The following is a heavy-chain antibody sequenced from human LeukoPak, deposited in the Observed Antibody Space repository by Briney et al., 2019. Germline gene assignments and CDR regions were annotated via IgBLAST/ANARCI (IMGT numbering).Heavy chain of an antibody. D-gene: IGHD1-26*01. V-gene: IGHV3-21*06. Sequence: GGSLRLSCAASGFTFSSYSMNWVRQAPGKGLEWVSSISGSSTYVYYADSMRGRFTISRDDAMNSLYLQMNSLRAEDTAVYYCARGVSGRYYDFDYWGQGTLVTVSS. CDR3: ARGVSGRYYDFDY. CDR1: GFTFSSYS. CDR2: ISGSSTYV. J-gene: IGHJ4*02.